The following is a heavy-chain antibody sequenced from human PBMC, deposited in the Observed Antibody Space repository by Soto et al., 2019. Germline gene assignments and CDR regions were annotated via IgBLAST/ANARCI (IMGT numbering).Heavy chain of an antibody. J-gene: IGHJ3*02. Sequence: ASVKVSCKASGYTFTNYGISWVRQGPGQGLEWMGWISAHNGSTKYPQKLQGRITMTTDTSTSTAYMELRSLRSDDTAVYFCARGKGSLFGYQLLFARDTFDIWGQGTMVTVSS. V-gene: IGHV1-18*01. CDR2: ISAHNGST. CDR1: GYTFTNYG. D-gene: IGHD2-2*01. CDR3: ARGKGSLFGYQLLFARDTFDI.